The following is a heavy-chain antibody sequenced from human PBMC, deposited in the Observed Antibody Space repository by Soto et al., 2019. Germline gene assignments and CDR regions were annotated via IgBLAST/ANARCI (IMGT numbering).Heavy chain of an antibody. J-gene: IGHJ4*02. D-gene: IGHD5-18*01. CDR2: IYYSGST. CDR1: GGSISSYY. CDR3: ARDLEDTAMAFDY. V-gene: IGHV4-59*01. Sequence: SETLSLTCTVSGGSISSYYWSWIRQPPGKGLEWIGYIYYSGSTNYNPSLKSRVTISVDTSKNQFSLKLSSVTAADTAVYYCARDLEDTAMAFDYWGQGTLVTVSS.